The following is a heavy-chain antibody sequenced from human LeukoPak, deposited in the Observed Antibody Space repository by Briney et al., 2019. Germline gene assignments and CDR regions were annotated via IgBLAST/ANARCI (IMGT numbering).Heavy chain of an antibody. CDR2: IYSGGST. V-gene: IGHV3-53*04. Sequence: GGSLRLSCAASGFTVSSNYMSWVRQAPGKGLEWVSVIYSGGSTYYADSVKGRFTISRHNSKNTLYLQMNSLRAEDTAVYCCAREKTYYYDSSTYFDYWGQGTLVTVSS. CDR3: AREKTYYYDSSTYFDY. CDR1: GFTVSSNY. J-gene: IGHJ4*02. D-gene: IGHD3-22*01.